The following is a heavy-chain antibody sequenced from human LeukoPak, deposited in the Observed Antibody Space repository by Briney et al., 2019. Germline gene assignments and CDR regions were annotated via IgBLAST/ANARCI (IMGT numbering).Heavy chain of an antibody. CDR1: GFTLSNYA. Sequence: GGSLRLSCSASGFTLSNYAMYWVRQPPGKGLKCVSGISRIGGDTYYADSVKGRFTISRDNSKNTLYLQMSSLRPEDTAMYYCVNAPLPGAVPIEIWGQGTMVTVSS. V-gene: IGHV3-64D*06. CDR3: VNAPLPGAVPIEI. CDR2: ISRIGGDT. D-gene: IGHD3-16*01. J-gene: IGHJ3*02.